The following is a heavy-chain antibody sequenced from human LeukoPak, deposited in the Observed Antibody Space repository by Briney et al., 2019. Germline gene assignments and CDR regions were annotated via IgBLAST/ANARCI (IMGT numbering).Heavy chain of an antibody. D-gene: IGHD6-13*01. Sequence: PGGSLRLSCTTSGFNFNYYFMAWVRQAPGKGLEWLATIDKDGSGKEYIDSVRGRFSISRDNTKKSIYLQMSSLSADDTAVYFCATEYWYRHDYWGQGILVTVSS. J-gene: IGHJ4*02. CDR2: IDKDGSGK. CDR1: GFNFNYYF. V-gene: IGHV3-7*01. CDR3: ATEYWYRHDY.